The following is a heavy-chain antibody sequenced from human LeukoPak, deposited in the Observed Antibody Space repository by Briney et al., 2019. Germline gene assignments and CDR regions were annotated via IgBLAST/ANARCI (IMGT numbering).Heavy chain of an antibody. CDR1: GGSISSYF. Sequence: SETLSLTCTVSGGSISSYFWSWIRQPPGKGLEWIGYISYSGSSNYNPSLKSRVTISVDTSKNQFSLKLSSVTAADTAVYYCARGGTYALAWGQGTLVTVSS. CDR3: ARGGTYALA. D-gene: IGHD3-16*01. V-gene: IGHV4-59*01. J-gene: IGHJ5*02. CDR2: ISYSGSS.